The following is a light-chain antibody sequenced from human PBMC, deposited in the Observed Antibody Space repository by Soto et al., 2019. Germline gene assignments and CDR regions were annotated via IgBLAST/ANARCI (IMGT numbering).Light chain of an antibody. CDR2: EVS. J-gene: IGKJ5*01. V-gene: IGKV2D-29*01. CDR1: QSLLYSDGNTY. Sequence: DIVMTQTPLSLSVTPGQPASISCRSSQSLLYSDGNTYLHWYLQKPGQPPQPLIYEVSKRFSGVPDRFSGSGSGTDFTLEISRVEAEDVGVYYCMQSLQPPITFGQGTRLEIK. CDR3: MQSLQPPIT.